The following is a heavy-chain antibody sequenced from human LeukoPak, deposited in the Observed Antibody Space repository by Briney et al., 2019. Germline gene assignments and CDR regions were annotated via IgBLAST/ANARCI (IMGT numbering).Heavy chain of an antibody. D-gene: IGHD6-19*01. CDR3: ARGKGSGWYRY. Sequence: TSETLSLTCTVSGGSISSSSYYWGRIRQPPGKGLEWIGSIYYSGSNYYNPPRKSRVTISVDTSKNQFSLKPSSVTAADTAVYYCARGKGSGWYRYWGQGTLVTVSS. CDR1: GGSISSSSYY. CDR2: IYYSGSN. J-gene: IGHJ4*02. V-gene: IGHV4-39*07.